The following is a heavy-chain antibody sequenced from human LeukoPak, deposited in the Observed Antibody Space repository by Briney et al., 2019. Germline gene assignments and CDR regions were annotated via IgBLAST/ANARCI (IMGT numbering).Heavy chain of an antibody. Sequence: ASVKVSCKASGYTFTGYHMHWVRQAPGQGLEWMGRINPNSGDTNYAQKFQGRVTMTRDTSISTAYMELSRLRSDDTAVFYCARDYCSSTSCLFDYWGQGTLVTVSS. CDR1: GYTFTGYH. J-gene: IGHJ4*02. V-gene: IGHV1-2*06. CDR2: INPNSGDT. D-gene: IGHD2-2*01. CDR3: ARDYCSSTSCLFDY.